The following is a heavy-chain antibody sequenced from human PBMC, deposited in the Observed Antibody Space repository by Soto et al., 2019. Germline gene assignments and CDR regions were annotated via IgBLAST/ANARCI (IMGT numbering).Heavy chain of an antibody. V-gene: IGHV3-30*18. CDR2: ISFDGTNK. D-gene: IGHD1-20*01. CDR3: AKGGNWNNSYGMDV. Sequence: QVQLVESGGGVVQPGRSLRVSCAASGFTFSIYGMHWVRQAPGKGLEWVAVISFDGTNKYYADSVKGRFTISRDNPKNTLYLHMSSLSAADTAVYYCAKGGNWNNSYGMDVWGHGTTFTVSS. CDR1: GFTFSIYG. J-gene: IGHJ6*02.